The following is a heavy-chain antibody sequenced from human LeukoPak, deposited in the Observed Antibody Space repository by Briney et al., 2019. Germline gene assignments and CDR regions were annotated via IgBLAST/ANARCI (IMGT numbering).Heavy chain of an antibody. D-gene: IGHD6-6*01. CDR1: GFTFSSYG. Sequence: PGGSLRLSCAASGFTFSSYGMHWVRQAPGKGLEWVANIKQDGSEKYYVDSVKGRFTISRDNAKNSLFLQMNSLRAEDTAVYYCARDYSSSSGIDYWGQGTLVTVSS. CDR3: ARDYSSSSGIDY. V-gene: IGHV3-7*01. J-gene: IGHJ4*02. CDR2: IKQDGSEK.